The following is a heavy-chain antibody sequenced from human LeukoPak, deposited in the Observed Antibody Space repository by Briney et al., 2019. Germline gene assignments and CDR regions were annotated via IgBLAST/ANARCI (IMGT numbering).Heavy chain of an antibody. CDR3: ARLPTDLLAFDY. V-gene: IGHV4-39*01. CDR2: ISYSGST. D-gene: IGHD2-8*02. J-gene: IGHJ4*02. CDR1: GGSISSSSYH. Sequence: SETLSLTCTVSGGSISSSSYHWGWIRQPPGKGLEWIQSISYSGSTYYNPSLKSRVTISIDTSKNQFSLKPSSVTAADTAMYYCARLPTDLLAFDYWGQGTLVTVSS.